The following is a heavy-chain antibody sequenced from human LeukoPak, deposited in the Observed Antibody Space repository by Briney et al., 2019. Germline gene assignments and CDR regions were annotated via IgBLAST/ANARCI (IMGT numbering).Heavy chain of an antibody. D-gene: IGHD3-3*01. Sequence: SETLSLTCTVSGGSISSYYWSWIRQPPGKGLEWIGYIYYSGSTNYNPSLKNRVTISVDTSKNQFSLKLSSVTAADTAVYYCAREGVSWYYDFWSGYLIDYWGQGTLVTVSS. J-gene: IGHJ4*02. CDR1: GGSISSYY. CDR2: IYYSGST. V-gene: IGHV4-59*12. CDR3: AREGVSWYYDFWSGYLIDY.